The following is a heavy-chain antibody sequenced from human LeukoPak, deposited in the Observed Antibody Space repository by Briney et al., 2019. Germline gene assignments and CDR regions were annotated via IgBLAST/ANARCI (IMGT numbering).Heavy chain of an antibody. Sequence: GGSLRLSCAASGFTFSSYAMSWVRQAPGKGLEWVSAISGSGGSTYYADSVKGRFTISRDDSKNTLYLQMNSLRAEDTAVYYCAKVSMIVVVIADAFDIWGQGTMVTVSS. CDR1: GFTFSSYA. CDR2: ISGSGGST. V-gene: IGHV3-23*01. CDR3: AKVSMIVVVIADAFDI. J-gene: IGHJ3*02. D-gene: IGHD3-22*01.